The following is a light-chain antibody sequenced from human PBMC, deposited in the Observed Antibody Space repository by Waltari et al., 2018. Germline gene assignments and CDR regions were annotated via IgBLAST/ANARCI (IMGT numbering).Light chain of an antibody. CDR2: EVN. V-gene: IGLV2-8*01. J-gene: IGLJ2*01. CDR1: SSDVGGYDL. Sequence: QSALTQPPSASGSLGQSVAISCTGTSSDVGGYDLVSWYQQHPGKAPKLAIYEVNKRPSGVPDRFSGSKSGNTASLTVSGLQAEDEADYYCTSYAGSNNLPFGGGTKLTVL. CDR3: TSYAGSNNLP.